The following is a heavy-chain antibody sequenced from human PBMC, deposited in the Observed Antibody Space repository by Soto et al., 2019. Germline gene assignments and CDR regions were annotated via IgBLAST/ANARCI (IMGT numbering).Heavy chain of an antibody. V-gene: IGHV1-69*15. D-gene: IGHD5-12*01. CDR2: IIPIFGTT. Sequence: QVHLVQSGAEVKKPGSSVNVSCKASGGTFSNYAITWVRQAPGQGLEWVGRIIPIFGTTNVAQKFQGRVTITADESTTTAYKELSGLRSDDTAVYYCAKDGGADGYFGNWLDPWGQGTLVTVSS. J-gene: IGHJ5*02. CDR1: GGTFSNYA. CDR3: AKDGGADGYFGNWLDP.